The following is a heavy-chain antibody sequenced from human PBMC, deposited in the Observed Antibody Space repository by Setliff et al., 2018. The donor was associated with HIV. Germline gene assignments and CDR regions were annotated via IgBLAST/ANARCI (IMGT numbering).Heavy chain of an antibody. J-gene: IGHJ4*02. D-gene: IGHD4-17*01. CDR2: IYPNTGGT. CDR3: ARSTTAD. V-gene: IGHV1-2*02. CDR1: GYTFTDYY. Sequence: ASVKVSCKASGYTFTDYYIHWVRQAPGQGLEGMGWIYPNTGGTNYAQKFQGRVTMTRDTSISTAYMELSRLRSDDTAVYYCARSTTADWGQGTMVTVSS.